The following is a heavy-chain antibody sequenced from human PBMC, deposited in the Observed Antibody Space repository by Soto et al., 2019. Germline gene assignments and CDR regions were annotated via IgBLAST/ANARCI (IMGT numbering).Heavy chain of an antibody. CDR1: GGSISSIDW. V-gene: IGHV4-4*02. Sequence: SETLSLTCVVSGGSISSIDWWSWVRQPPGKGLEWIGEIEESGRTNYNPSLMSRVSMSIDISRNQLSLHLTSVTAADTAVYYCARAGGYDSRVYWGKGTLVTVSS. J-gene: IGHJ4*02. CDR2: IEESGRT. D-gene: IGHD5-12*01. CDR3: ARAGGYDSRVY.